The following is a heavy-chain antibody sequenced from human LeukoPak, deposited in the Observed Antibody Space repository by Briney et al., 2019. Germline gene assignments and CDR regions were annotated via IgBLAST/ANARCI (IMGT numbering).Heavy chain of an antibody. CDR3: ARVPTYYYDSSGGRLRGTLSNWFDP. D-gene: IGHD3-22*01. CDR1: GYSFTNSW. J-gene: IGHJ5*02. V-gene: IGHV5-51*01. Sequence: GEFLKISCKGSGYSFTNSWIGWVRQMPGKGLEWMGIIYPGDSDTRYSPSFQGQVTISADKSISTAYLQWSSLKASDTAMYHCARVPTYYYDSSGGRLRGTLSNWFDPWGQGTLVTVSS. CDR2: IYPGDSDT.